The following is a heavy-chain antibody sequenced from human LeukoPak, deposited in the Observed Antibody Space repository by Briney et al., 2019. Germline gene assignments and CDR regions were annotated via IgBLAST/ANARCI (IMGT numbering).Heavy chain of an antibody. D-gene: IGHD3-10*01. CDR2: ISWGGGST. Sequence: GGSLRLSCAASGFTFDDYAMHWVGQAPGKSLEWVSLISWGGGSTYYADSVKGRFTISRDNSKNSLYLHMNSLRAEDTALYYCAKDRSGNSYGHFDYWGQGTLVTVSS. CDR1: GFTFDDYA. V-gene: IGHV3-43D*04. J-gene: IGHJ4*02. CDR3: AKDRSGNSYGHFDY.